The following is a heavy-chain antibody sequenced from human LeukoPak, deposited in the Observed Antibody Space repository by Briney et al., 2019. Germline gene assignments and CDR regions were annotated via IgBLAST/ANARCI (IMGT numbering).Heavy chain of an antibody. D-gene: IGHD3-10*01. Sequence: GASVKVSCKASGGTFSSYAISWVRQAPGQGLEWMGGIIPIFGTANYAQKFQGRVTITADESTSTAYMELSSLRSEDTAVYYCARARGEVVSDAFDIWGQGTMVTVSS. CDR2: IIPIFGTA. V-gene: IGHV1-69*13. CDR3: ARARGEVVSDAFDI. J-gene: IGHJ3*02. CDR1: GGTFSSYA.